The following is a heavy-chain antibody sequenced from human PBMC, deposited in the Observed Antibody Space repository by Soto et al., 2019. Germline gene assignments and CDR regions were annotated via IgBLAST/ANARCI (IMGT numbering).Heavy chain of an antibody. CDR1: GGTFSSYA. V-gene: IGHV1-69*12. CDR3: ATIVLVPAAMRPYYYGMDV. D-gene: IGHD2-2*01. J-gene: IGHJ6*02. Sequence: QVQLVQSGAEVKKPGSSVKVSCKASGGTFSSYAISWVRQAPGQGLEWMGGIIPIFGTANYAQKFQGRVTITADESTSTAYKELSSLRSEDTAVYYCATIVLVPAAMRPYYYGMDVWGQGTTVTVSS. CDR2: IIPIFGTA.